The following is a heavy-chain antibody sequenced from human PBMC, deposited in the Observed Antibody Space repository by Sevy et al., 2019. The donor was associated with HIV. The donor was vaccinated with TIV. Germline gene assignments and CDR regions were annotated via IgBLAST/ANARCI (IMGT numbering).Heavy chain of an antibody. CDR2: IYYSGSP. J-gene: IGHJ3*02. CDR3: ARRRVVDYYASGTPPLVNGPFDI. CDR1: GGSISNSDSY. Sequence: SETLSLTCTVSGGSISNSDSYWGWIRQRPGKGLGWTQSIYYSGSPYYNPSLKSRVTLSVDTSKNQFSLKVNSVTAADGALYYCARRRVVDYYASGTPPLVNGPFDIWGQGTMVTVSS. V-gene: IGHV4-39*01. D-gene: IGHD3-10*01.